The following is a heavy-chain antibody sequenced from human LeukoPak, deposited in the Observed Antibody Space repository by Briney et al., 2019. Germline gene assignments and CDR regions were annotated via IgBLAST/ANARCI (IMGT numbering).Heavy chain of an antibody. D-gene: IGHD3-22*01. CDR3: AKDPYYDSSAYNAYFDY. J-gene: IGHJ4*02. CDR1: GFIFNNYA. V-gene: IGHV3-23*01. Sequence: PGGTLRLSCAASGFIFNNYALSWVRQAPGKGLEWVSAISGSGGSTYYADSVKGRFTISRDNSKNTLFLQMNSLRAEDTAVYYCAKDPYYDSSAYNAYFDYWGQGTLVTVSS. CDR2: ISGSGGST.